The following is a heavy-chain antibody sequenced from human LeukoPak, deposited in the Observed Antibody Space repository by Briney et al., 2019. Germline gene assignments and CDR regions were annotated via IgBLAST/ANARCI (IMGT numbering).Heavy chain of an antibody. D-gene: IGHD3-22*01. CDR1: GYTFTGYY. CDR2: INPNSGGT. J-gene: IGHJ5*02. V-gene: IGHV1-2*06. CDR3: ARSRIQLYYYDSSGYSSWFDP. Sequence: ASVKVSCKASGYTFTGYYMHWVRQAPGQGLEWMGRINPNSGGTNYAQKFQGRVTMTRDTSISTAYMELSRLRSDDTAVYYCARSRIQLYYYDSSGYSSWFDPWGQRTLVTVSS.